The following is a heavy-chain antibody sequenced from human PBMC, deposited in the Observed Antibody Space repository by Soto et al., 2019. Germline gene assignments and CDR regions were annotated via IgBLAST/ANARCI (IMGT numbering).Heavy chain of an antibody. CDR2: IIPIFGTA. J-gene: IGHJ5*02. CDR1: GGSFSSYA. Sequence: SVKVSCKASGGSFSSYAISWVRQAPGQGLEWRGGIIPIFGTANYAQKFQSRVTITADESTSTAYMELSSLRSEDTAAYYCARSVVELRYWSDPRGQATMVPVSP. D-gene: IGHD1-7*01. CDR3: ARSVVELRYWSDP. V-gene: IGHV1-69*13.